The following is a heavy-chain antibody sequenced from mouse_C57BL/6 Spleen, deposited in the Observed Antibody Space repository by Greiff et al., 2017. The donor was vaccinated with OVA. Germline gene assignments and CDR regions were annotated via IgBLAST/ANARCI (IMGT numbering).Heavy chain of an antibody. CDR2: IYPGNSDT. J-gene: IGHJ4*01. Sequence: EVQLQQPGTVLARPGASVKMSCKTSGYTFTNYWMHWVKQRPGQGLEWIGDIYPGNSDTSYNQKFKGKATLTVVTSASTAYMELSSLTSEDSAVYDCTGEDCDGDVLGCYALDYWGQGTAVTVSS. D-gene: IGHD1-1*01. CDR1: GYTFTNYW. V-gene: IGHV1-5*01. CDR3: TGEDCDGDVLGCYALDY.